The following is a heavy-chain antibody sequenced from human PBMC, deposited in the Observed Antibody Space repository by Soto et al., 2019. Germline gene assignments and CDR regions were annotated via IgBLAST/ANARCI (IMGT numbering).Heavy chain of an antibody. D-gene: IGHD3-22*01. Sequence: ASVKVSCKASGYTFTGYYMHWVRQAPGQGLEWMGWINPNSGATNYAQKFQGWVTMTRDTSISTAYMELSRLRSDDTAVYYCARDYSDSSGYYPLYYFDYWGQGTLVTVSS. CDR2: INPNSGAT. CDR1: GYTFTGYY. V-gene: IGHV1-2*04. CDR3: ARDYSDSSGYYPLYYFDY. J-gene: IGHJ4*02.